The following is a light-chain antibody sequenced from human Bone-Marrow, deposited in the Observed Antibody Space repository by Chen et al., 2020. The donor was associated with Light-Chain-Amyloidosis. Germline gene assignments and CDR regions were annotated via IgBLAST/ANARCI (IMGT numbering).Light chain of an antibody. J-gene: IGLJ2*01. Sequence: QSALTQPASVSGSPGQSITISCTGTSSDVGHYNYVSWYQQHPGKAPKILINDVSNRPSGVSNRFSVSKSGNTASLAISGLQAEDEADYYCSSYTSTYTLRFGGGTKLTVL. V-gene: IGLV2-14*03. CDR3: SSYTSTYTLR. CDR1: SSDVGHYNY. CDR2: DVS.